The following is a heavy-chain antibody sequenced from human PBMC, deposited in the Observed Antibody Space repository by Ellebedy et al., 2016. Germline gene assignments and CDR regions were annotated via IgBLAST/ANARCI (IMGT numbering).Heavy chain of an antibody. CDR2: ISFDGGNK. D-gene: IGHD6-19*01. CDR3: ARGVSSGWSRAIQY. V-gene: IGHV3-30*04. J-gene: IGHJ4*02. Sequence: GGSLRLSCAVSGFSSSPMHWVRQAPGKGLEWAGLISFDGGNKYYADFVKGRFTISRDNSKNTLYLQMNSLRVEDTAVYYCARGVSSGWSRAIQYWGQGTLVTVSS. CDR1: GFSSSP.